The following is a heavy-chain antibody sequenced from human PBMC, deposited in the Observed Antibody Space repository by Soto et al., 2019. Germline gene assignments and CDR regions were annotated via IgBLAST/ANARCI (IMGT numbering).Heavy chain of an antibody. CDR1: GFSLSTSGVG. Sequence: QITLKESGPTLVKPTQPLTLTCTFSGFSLSTSGVGVGWIRQPQGKSLERLALIYWNDDNRYSPSLKSRLTITKDNSQNLVVLTMTNMDPVETATDFCAHRRLTRYSSSSDFDYWGQETLVTVSS. D-gene: IGHD6-6*01. J-gene: IGHJ4*02. CDR3: AHRRLTRYSSSSDFDY. V-gene: IGHV2-5*01. CDR2: IYWNDDN.